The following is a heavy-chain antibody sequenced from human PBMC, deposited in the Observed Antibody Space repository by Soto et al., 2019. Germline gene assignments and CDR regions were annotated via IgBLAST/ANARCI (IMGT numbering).Heavy chain of an antibody. CDR3: ARESTSGWNFDY. CDR2: ISAYNGNT. J-gene: IGHJ4*02. CDR1: GYTFTSYG. D-gene: IGHD6-19*01. Sequence: ASVKVSCKASGYTFTSYGISWVRQAPGQGLEWMGWISAYNGNTNYAQKLQGRVTMTTDTSTSTAYMELSSLKSDDTAVYYCARESTSGWNFDYWGKGTLVTVSS. V-gene: IGHV1-18*01.